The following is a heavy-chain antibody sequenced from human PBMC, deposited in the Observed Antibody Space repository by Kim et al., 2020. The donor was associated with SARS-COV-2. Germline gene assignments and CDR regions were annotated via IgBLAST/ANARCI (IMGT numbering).Heavy chain of an antibody. V-gene: IGHV5-51*01. D-gene: IGHD3-9*01. J-gene: IGHJ3*02. CDR1: GYSFTSYW. CDR3: ARPPPDYDILTGYPNDAFDI. CDR2: IYPGDSDT. Sequence: GESLKISCKGSGYSFTSYWIGWVRQMPGKGLEWMGIIYPGDSDTRYSPSFQGQVTISADKSISTAYLQWGSLKASDTAMYYCARPPPDYDILTGYPNDAFDIWGQGTMVTVSS.